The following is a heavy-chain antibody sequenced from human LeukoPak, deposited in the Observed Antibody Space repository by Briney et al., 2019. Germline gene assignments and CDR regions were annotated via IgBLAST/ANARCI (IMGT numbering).Heavy chain of an antibody. CDR3: ERDWF. CDR2: IRSDGSDA. D-gene: IGHD3-10*01. CDR1: GFTFSDTW. V-gene: IGHV3-74*01. J-gene: IGHJ4*02. Sequence: GGSLRLSCAASGFTFSDTWMHWVRQVPGKGLVWVSRIRSDGSDARYAESVKGRFTISRDNAKNTLYLQMNSLRDDDTAVYYCERDWFWGQGTLVTVSS.